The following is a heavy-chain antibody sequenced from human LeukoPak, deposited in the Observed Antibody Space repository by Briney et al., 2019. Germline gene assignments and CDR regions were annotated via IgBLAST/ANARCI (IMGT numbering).Heavy chain of an antibody. Sequence: ASVKVSCKSSGYTFTGYFMHWVRLAPGQGLEWMGWINPNSGGTNYAQKFRGRVTMTRDTSISTAYMELSRMGSDDPAVYYCARGGLPIYYYYMDVWGKGTTVTVSS. V-gene: IGHV1-2*02. CDR2: INPNSGGT. CDR3: ARGGLPIYYYYMDV. D-gene: IGHD4-11*01. CDR1: GYTFTGYF. J-gene: IGHJ6*03.